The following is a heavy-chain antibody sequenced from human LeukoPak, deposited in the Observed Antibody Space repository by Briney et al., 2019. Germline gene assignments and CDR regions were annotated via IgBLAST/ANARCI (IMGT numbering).Heavy chain of an antibody. CDR3: AKTSSGSYYYFDY. D-gene: IGHD1-26*01. J-gene: IGHJ4*02. V-gene: IGHV3-23*01. CDR2: ISGSGGST. CDR1: GFTFSTYA. Sequence: GGSLRLSCAASGFTFSTYAMCWVRQAPGKGLEWVSGISGSGGSTYYADSVKGRFTISRDNSKNTLYLQMNSLRAEDTAVYYCAKTSSGSYYYFDYWGQGNLVTVSS.